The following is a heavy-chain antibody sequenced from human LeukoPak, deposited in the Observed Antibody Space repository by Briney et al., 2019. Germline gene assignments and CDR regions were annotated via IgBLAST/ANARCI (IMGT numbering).Heavy chain of an antibody. CDR3: ARAKAAMATERWFDP. D-gene: IGHD5-18*01. V-gene: IGHV4-39*07. Sequence: SETLSLTCTVSGGSISSSSYYWSWIRQPPGKGLEWIGEINHSGSTNYNPSLKSRVTISVDTSKNQFSLKLSSVTAADTAVYYCARAKAAMATERWFDPWGQGTLVTVSS. CDR1: GGSISSSSYY. J-gene: IGHJ5*02. CDR2: INHSGST.